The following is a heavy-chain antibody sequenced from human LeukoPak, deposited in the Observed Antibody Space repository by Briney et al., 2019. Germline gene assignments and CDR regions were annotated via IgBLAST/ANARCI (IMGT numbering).Heavy chain of an antibody. CDR2: IKSKTDGGTT. CDR1: GFTFSNAW. V-gene: IGHV3-15*01. D-gene: IGHD3-3*01. Sequence: SGGSLRLSCAASGFTFSNAWMSWVRQAPGKGREWVGRIKSKTDGGTTDYAAPVKGRFTISRDDSKNTLYLQMNSLKTEDTAVYYCTTEKGYYDFWSGYYTHYYMDVWGKGTTVTVSS. J-gene: IGHJ6*03. CDR3: TTEKGYYDFWSGYYTHYYMDV.